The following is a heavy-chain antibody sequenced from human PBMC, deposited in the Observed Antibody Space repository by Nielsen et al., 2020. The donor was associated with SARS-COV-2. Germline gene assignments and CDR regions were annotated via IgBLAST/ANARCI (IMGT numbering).Heavy chain of an antibody. CDR2: IYHSGRT. D-gene: IGHD3-16*01. CDR3: ARGGRITFGGADDAFDI. J-gene: IGHJ3*02. Sequence: SETLSLTCAVSGGSISSGGYSWSWIQQPPGKGLEWIGYIYHSGRTYYNPSLKSRVTISVDRSKNQFSLKLSSVNAADTAVYYCARGGRITFGGADDAFDIWGQGTMVTVSS. V-gene: IGHV4-30-2*01. CDR1: GGSISSGGYS.